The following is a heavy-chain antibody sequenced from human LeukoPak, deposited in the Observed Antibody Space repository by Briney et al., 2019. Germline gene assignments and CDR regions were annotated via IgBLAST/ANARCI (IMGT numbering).Heavy chain of an antibody. CDR3: ARDEALHDRIYYGAGNNHPGAMDV. CDR2: IWYDGNNK. CDR1: GFIFSSYG. D-gene: IGHD3-10*01. J-gene: IGHJ6*02. Sequence: GGSLRLSCEASGFIFSSYGMHWVRQAPGKGLEWVAVIWYDGNNKNYADSVKGRFTISRDNSKNTLYLQMNSLRDADTAVYYCARDEALHDRIYYGAGNNHPGAMDVWGQGTTVTVSS. V-gene: IGHV3-33*01.